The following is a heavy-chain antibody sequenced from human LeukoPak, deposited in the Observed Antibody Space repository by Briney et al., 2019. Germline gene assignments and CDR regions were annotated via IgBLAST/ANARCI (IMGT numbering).Heavy chain of an antibody. Sequence: ASVKVSCKASGYTFISYEIIWVRQAPGQGLEWMGWISGYNGNTNYAQRFQGRVTMTTDTSTNTAYMELRSLRSDDTAVYYCARDSHTGSDYWGQGTLVTVSS. CDR3: ARDSHTGSDY. CDR2: ISGYNGNT. D-gene: IGHD4-17*01. CDR1: GYTFISYE. J-gene: IGHJ4*02. V-gene: IGHV1-18*01.